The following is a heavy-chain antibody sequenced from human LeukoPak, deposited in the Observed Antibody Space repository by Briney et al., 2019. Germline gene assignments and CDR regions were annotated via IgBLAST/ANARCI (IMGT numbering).Heavy chain of an antibody. Sequence: SETLFLTCAVYGGSFSGYYWSWIRQPPGKGLEWIGEINHSGSTNYNPSLKSRVTISVDTSKNQFSLKLSSVTAADTAVYYCARGLHGITMVRGVISRFDPWGQGTLVTVSS. V-gene: IGHV4-34*01. CDR3: ARGLHGITMVRGVISRFDP. D-gene: IGHD3-10*01. J-gene: IGHJ5*02. CDR1: GGSFSGYY. CDR2: INHSGST.